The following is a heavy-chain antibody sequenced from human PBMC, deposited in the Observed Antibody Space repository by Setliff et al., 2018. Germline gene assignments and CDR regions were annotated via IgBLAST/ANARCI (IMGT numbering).Heavy chain of an antibody. CDR2: IWDDGVKK. V-gene: IGHV3-33*08. CDR3: ARTCSGSGCYAGLES. D-gene: IGHD2-15*01. Sequence: SLRLSCAASGFTFSSYSMHWVRQAPGKGLEWVAVIWDDGVKKYHADSVKGRFTISRDNSKNTLYLQMNSLRPEDTAVYYCARTCSGSGCYAGLESWGQGTPVTVSS. CDR1: GFTFSSYS. J-gene: IGHJ4*02.